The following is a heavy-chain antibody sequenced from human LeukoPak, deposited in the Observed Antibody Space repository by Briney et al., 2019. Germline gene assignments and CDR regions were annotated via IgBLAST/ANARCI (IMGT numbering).Heavy chain of an antibody. CDR2: IKSKTDGGTT. V-gene: IGHV3-15*01. CDR3: TTEIWQQLVRAPY. CDR1: GFTFSNAW. Sequence: GGSLRLSCAASGFTFSNAWMSWVRQAPGKGLEWVGRIKSKTDGGTTDYAAPVKGRFTISRDDSKNTLYLQMNSLKTEDTAVYYCTTEIWQQLVRAPYWGQGTLVTVSS. D-gene: IGHD6-13*01. J-gene: IGHJ4*02.